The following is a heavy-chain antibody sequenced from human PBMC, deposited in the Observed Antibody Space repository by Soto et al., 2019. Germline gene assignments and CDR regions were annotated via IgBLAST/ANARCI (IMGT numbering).Heavy chain of an antibody. CDR1: GFTFSSYA. D-gene: IGHD3-3*01. J-gene: IGHJ5*02. CDR2: ISGSGGST. CDR3: AKDVPEWLPRTVNWFDP. V-gene: IGHV3-23*01. Sequence: GGSLRLSCAASGFTFSSYAMSWVRQAPGKGLEWVSAISGSGGSTYYADSVKGRFTISRDNSKNTLYLQMNSLRAEDTAVYYCAKDVPEWLPRTVNWFDPWGQGTLVTVSS.